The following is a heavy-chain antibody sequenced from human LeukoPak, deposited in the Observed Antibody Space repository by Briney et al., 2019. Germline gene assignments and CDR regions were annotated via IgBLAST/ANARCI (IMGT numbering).Heavy chain of an antibody. CDR2: IRHDGSIK. V-gene: IGHV3-30*02. CDR1: GFIFSTYG. J-gene: IGHJ4*02. CDR3: AKDNLADIDY. Sequence: GGSLRLSCAASGFIFSTYGMYWVRQAPGKGLEWVAFIRHDGSIKNYADSVKGRSTISRDNSKNTLYLQMNSLRAEDTAVYYCAKDNLADIDYWGQGTLVTVSS. D-gene: IGHD3-16*01.